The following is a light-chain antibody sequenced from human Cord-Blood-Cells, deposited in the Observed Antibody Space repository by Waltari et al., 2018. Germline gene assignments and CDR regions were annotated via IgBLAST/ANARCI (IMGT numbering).Light chain of an antibody. J-gene: IGLJ2*01. V-gene: IGLV2-23*02. CDR2: GVS. CDR3: CSYAGSSTVV. CDR1: SSDVGSYNL. Sequence: QSALTQPASVSGSPGQSITISCTGTSSDVGSYNLVSWYQRHPGKAPKLMIYGVSKRPSGVSNGFSGSKSGNTASLTISGRQAEDEAEYYCCSYAGSSTVVFGGGTKLTVL.